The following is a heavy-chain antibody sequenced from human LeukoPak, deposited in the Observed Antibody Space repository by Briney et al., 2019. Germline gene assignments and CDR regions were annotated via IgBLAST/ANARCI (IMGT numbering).Heavy chain of an antibody. CDR3: ATGGIYSLLDY. V-gene: IGHV1-24*01. CDR1: GHTLTDLS. D-gene: IGHD1-26*01. CDR2: LDTEDGET. Sequence: ASVTVSCKVSGHTLTDLSTHGVRQTPGGGVEGMGGLDTEDGETIYAQKYQGRVTMTEDTSTDTAYMELSSLRSEDTAVYYCATGGIYSLLDYWGQGTLVTVSS. J-gene: IGHJ4*02.